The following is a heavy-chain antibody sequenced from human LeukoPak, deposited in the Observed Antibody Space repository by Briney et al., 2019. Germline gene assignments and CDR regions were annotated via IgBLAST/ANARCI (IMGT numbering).Heavy chain of an antibody. D-gene: IGHD4-11*01. V-gene: IGHV1-46*01. J-gene: IGHJ4*02. Sequence: ASVKVSCKASGYTFTSYGISWVRQAPGQGLECMGIIHPGGGSTTYAPSFQGRVSLTRDMSTRTVYLELSSLTTEDTAVYYCARGDYSSSLEGLAFWGQGTLVTVSS. CDR3: ARGDYSSSLEGLAF. CDR2: IHPGGGST. CDR1: GYTFTSYG.